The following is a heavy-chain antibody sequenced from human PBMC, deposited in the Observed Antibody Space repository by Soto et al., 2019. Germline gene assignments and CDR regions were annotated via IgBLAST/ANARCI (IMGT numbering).Heavy chain of an antibody. Sequence: SETLSLTCTVSGGSIISGGYCFIGIGQQPWSGLEWIGYIYYSGSTYYNPSLKSRVTISVDTSKNQFSLKLSSVTAADTAVYYCARAIVVPAAIADYYYYGMDVWGQGTTVTVSS. J-gene: IGHJ6*02. V-gene: IGHV4-31*03. CDR2: IYYSGST. CDR3: ARAIVVPAAIADYYYYGMDV. D-gene: IGHD2-2*01. CDR1: GGSIISGGYC.